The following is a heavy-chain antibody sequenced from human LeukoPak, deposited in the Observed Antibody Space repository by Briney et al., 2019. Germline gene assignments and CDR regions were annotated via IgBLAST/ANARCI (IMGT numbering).Heavy chain of an antibody. CDR1: GYTFSGYY. V-gene: IGHV1-2*02. CDR3: ATGHTNVVVVY. CDR2: INPNSGRT. J-gene: IGHJ4*02. Sequence: ASVKDSCKASGYTFSGYYMRWVRQEPRQGLEWMGWINPNSGRTKYAQNFQGRVTITRDTLISTAYMALGRLTYHDTAVYYCATGHTNVVVVYWGQGTLVIVSS. D-gene: IGHD2-15*01.